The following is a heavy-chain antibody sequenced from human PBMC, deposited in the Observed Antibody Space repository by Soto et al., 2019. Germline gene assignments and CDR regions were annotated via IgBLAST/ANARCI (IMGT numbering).Heavy chain of an antibody. V-gene: IGHV3-7*01. CDR2: INSAGNVQ. Sequence: ESGGGLVQPGESLRLSCAASGLTFSISWMTWVRQAPGEGLEWVFNINSAGNVQQYADSVKERFTISRDNAKNSLFLQMSGLRVEYTAVYYCATANTPYAFDMWGQGTMVTVSS. CDR3: ATANTPYAFDM. J-gene: IGHJ3*02. CDR1: GLTFSISW.